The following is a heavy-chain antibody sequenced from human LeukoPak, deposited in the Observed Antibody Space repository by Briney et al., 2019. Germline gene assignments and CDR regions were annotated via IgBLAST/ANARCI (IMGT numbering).Heavy chain of an antibody. D-gene: IGHD6-19*01. J-gene: IGHJ4*02. CDR2: INPNSGGT. Sequence: ASVKVSCKASGYTFTSYYIHWVRQAPGQGLEWMGWINPNSGGTNYAQKFQGWVTMTRDTSISTAYMELSRLRSDDTAVYYCARASGSSGWGPWDYWGQGTLVTVSS. CDR1: GYTFTSYY. V-gene: IGHV1-2*04. CDR3: ARASGSSGWGPWDY.